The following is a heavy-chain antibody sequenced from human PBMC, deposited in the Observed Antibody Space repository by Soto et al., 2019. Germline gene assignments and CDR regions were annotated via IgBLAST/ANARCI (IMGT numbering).Heavy chain of an antibody. D-gene: IGHD6-13*01. J-gene: IGHJ4*02. CDR3: ARQPALEQVDF. Sequence: GESLKISCEAFGYNFVTQWIGWVRLLPGRGLEWMGMIFPGNSETIYSPSFQGQVTISVDKSTSTAYMHWNSLRASDSAIYFCARQPALEQVDFWGQGAMGTVS. V-gene: IGHV5-51*01. CDR1: GYNFVTQW. CDR2: IFPGNSET.